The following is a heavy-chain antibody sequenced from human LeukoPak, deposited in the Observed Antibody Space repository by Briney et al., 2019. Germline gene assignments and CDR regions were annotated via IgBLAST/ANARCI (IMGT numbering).Heavy chain of an antibody. J-gene: IGHJ4*02. Sequence: PGGSLRLSCLVSGFTFCSYAMHWVRQAPGKGLEYVSAISSNGGSTYYADSVKGRFIISRDNSKNTLYLQMSSLRAEDTAVYYCVKTIAVAGNFDYWGQGTLVTVSS. CDR1: GFTFCSYA. CDR2: ISSNGGST. CDR3: VKTIAVAGNFDY. D-gene: IGHD6-19*01. V-gene: IGHV3-64D*06.